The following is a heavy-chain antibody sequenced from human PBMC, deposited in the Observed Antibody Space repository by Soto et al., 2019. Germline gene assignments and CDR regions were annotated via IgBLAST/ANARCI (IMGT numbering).Heavy chain of an antibody. CDR2: IWYDGSNK. D-gene: IGHD2-15*01. J-gene: IGHJ6*02. CDR1: GFTFSSYG. CDR3: AKDPGFRYYGMDV. Sequence: QVQLVESGGGVVQPGRSLRLSCAASGFTFSSYGMHWVRQAPGKGLEWVAVIWYDGSNKYYADSVKGRFTISRDNSKNTLYLQMNSLRAEDTAVYYCAKDPGFRYYGMDVWGQGTTVTVSS. V-gene: IGHV3-33*06.